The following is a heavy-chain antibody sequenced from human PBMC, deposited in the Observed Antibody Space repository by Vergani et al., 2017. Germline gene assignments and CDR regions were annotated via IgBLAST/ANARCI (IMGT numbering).Heavy chain of an antibody. J-gene: IGHJ3*02. D-gene: IGHD6-19*01. CDR2: LSASDRRT. CDR1: GFSFTSYG. CDR3: AKVGRSEVAGTFGAFDI. V-gene: IGHV3-23*04. Sequence: VRLVESGGGVVQPGRSLRLSCAASGFSFTSYGMHWVRQPPGKGLEWVSTLSASDRRTHYADSVKGQFTISRDNSKNTLFLHMNSLRPEDTAVYYCAKVGRSEVAGTFGAFDIWGQGTMVTVSS.